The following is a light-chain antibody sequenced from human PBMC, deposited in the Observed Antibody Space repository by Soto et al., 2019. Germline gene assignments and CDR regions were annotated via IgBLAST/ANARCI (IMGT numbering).Light chain of an antibody. CDR1: SSDVGGYNY. CDR2: EVS. CDR3: CSYTSSTTLVV. V-gene: IGLV2-14*01. Sequence: HSALTQPASVSGSPGQSITISCTGTSSDVGGYNYVSWYQQHPGRAPKLMIYEVSNRPSGVSNRFSGSKSGSTASLTISGLQAEDEADYYCCSYTSSTTLVVFGGGTKLTVL. J-gene: IGLJ2*01.